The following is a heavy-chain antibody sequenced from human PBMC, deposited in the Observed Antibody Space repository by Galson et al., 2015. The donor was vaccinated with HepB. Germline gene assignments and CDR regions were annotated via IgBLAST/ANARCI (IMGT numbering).Heavy chain of an antibody. V-gene: IGHV4-59*08. D-gene: IGHD2-21*01. CDR1: GGSMSPYY. J-gene: IGHJ6*02. Sequence: LSLTCSVSGGSMSPYYWSWIRQPPGKGLEWIGFIYYSGNTNYNPSLKSRVTISEDTSKNQFSLNLRSVTAADTAVYYCARVVVRPGDPHLYGMDVWGQGTAVTVSS. CDR2: IYYSGNT. CDR3: ARVVVRPGDPHLYGMDV.